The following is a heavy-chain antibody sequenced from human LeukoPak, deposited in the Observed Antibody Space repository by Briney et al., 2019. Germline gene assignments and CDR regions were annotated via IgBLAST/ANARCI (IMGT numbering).Heavy chain of an antibody. V-gene: IGHV4-39*07. CDR1: GDSISSSSYY. J-gene: IGHJ3*02. CDR2: IYYSGST. Sequence: SETLSLTCTVSGDSISSSSYYWRRIRQPPGKGLEWIGSIYYSGSTYYNPSLKSRVTISVDTSKNQFSLKLSSVTAADTAVYYCARDGYRSTPDAFDIWGQGTMVTASS. D-gene: IGHD5-12*01. CDR3: ARDGYRSTPDAFDI.